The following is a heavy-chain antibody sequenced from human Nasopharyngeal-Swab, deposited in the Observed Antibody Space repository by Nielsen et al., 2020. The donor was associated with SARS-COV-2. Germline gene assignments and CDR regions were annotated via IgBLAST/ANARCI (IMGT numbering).Heavy chain of an antibody. CDR1: GGSISSYY. CDR2: IYHSGST. CDR3: ASRFKATYFDY. Sequence: SETLSLTCTVSGGSISSYYWSWIRQPPGKGLEWIGYIYHSGSTNHNPSLKSRVTISVDTSKNQFSLKLSSVTAADTAVYYCASRFKATYFDYWGQGTLVTVSS. V-gene: IGHV4-59*12. J-gene: IGHJ4*02. D-gene: IGHD1-26*01.